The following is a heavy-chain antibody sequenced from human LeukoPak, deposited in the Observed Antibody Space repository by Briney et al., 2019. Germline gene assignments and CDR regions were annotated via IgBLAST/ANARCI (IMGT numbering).Heavy chain of an antibody. Sequence: GGSLRLSCAASGFTFSDYYMSWIRQAPGKGLEWVSYISIIVSTIYYANSVKGRLTISREKAKNSLYLQMNSLRGEDTAVYYCARGCSWPNYWGQGTLVTDPS. D-gene: IGHD6-13*01. V-gene: IGHV3-11*01. CDR3: ARGCSWPNY. J-gene: IGHJ4*02. CDR2: ISIIVSTI. CDR1: GFTFSDYY.